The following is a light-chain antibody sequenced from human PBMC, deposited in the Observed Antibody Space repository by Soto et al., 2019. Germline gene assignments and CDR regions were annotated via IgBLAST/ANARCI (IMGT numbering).Light chain of an antibody. V-gene: IGLV2-8*01. J-gene: IGLJ2*01. CDR2: EVS. Sequence: QSALTQPASVSGSPGQSITISCTGTSSDIGHYDYVSWYQQHPGKAPKLMIYEVSKRPSGVPDRFSGSKSGNTASLTVSGLQAEDEADYYCSSYAGSNNLGFGGGTKVTVL. CDR3: SSYAGSNNLG. CDR1: SSDIGHYDY.